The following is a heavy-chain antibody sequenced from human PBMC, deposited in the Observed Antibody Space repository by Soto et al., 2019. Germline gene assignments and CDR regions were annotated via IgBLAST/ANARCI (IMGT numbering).Heavy chain of an antibody. CDR1: SGSISSSIW. Sequence: QVQLQESGPRLVKPSGTLSLTCAVSSGSISSSIWWSWVRQPPGKGLEWIGQIYHSGSTNYNPSLKSRVAISVDKSKNQFSLKLSSVTAADTAVYYCAGSPPSYADQNWLDPWGQGTLVTVSS. J-gene: IGHJ5*02. CDR3: AGSPPSYADQNWLDP. V-gene: IGHV4-4*02. D-gene: IGHD4-17*01. CDR2: IYHSGST.